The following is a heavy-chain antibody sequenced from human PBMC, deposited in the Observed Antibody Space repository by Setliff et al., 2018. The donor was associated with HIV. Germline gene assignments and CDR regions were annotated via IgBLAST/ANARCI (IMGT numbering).Heavy chain of an antibody. V-gene: IGHV3-48*03. Sequence: GSLRLSCAASGFTFSSYWMSWVRQAPGKGLEWVSYITSSGSTIYYADSVKGRFTISRDNAKNSLYLQMNSLRAEDTAVYYCARDEPTGGIDYWGQGTLVTVSS. CDR1: GFTFSSYW. D-gene: IGHD3-16*01. CDR2: ITSSGSTI. J-gene: IGHJ4*02. CDR3: ARDEPTGGIDY.